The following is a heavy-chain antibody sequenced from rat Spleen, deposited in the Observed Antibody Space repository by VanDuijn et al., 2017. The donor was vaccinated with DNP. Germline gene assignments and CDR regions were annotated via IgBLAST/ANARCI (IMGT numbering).Heavy chain of an antibody. CDR3: ARANYGYNYFDY. CDR1: GFTFSNYD. D-gene: IGHD1-9*01. V-gene: IGHV5-7*01. J-gene: IGHJ2*01. Sequence: EVQLVESGGGLVQPGRSMKLSCAASGFTFSNYDMAWVRQAPKKGLEWVATISYDGSSTYYRDSVKGRFTISRDNAKSTLYLQIDSLRSEDTATYYCARANYGYNYFDYWGQGVMVTVSS. CDR2: ISYDGSST.